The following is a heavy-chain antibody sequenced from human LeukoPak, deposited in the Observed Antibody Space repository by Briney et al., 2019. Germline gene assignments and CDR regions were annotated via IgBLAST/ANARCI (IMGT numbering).Heavy chain of an antibody. CDR3: ARQSCSSTSCYLVDP. CDR1: GYSFTSYW. V-gene: IGHV5-51*01. D-gene: IGHD2-2*01. J-gene: IGHJ5*02. Sequence: GESLKISCKGSGYSFTSYWIGWVRQMPGKGLEWMGIIYPGDSDTRYSPSFQGQVTISADKSISTAYLQWGSLKASDTAMYYCARQSCSSTSCYLVDPWGQGTLVTVSS. CDR2: IYPGDSDT.